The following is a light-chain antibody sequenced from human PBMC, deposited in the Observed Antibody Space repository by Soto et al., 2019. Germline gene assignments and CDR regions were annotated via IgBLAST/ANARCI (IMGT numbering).Light chain of an antibody. CDR1: QSLSVY. J-gene: IGKJ2*01. CDR2: DAS. Sequence: EIVLTQSPASLSSSPGERATLSCRASQSLSVYLAWYQQKPGQAPRLLMSDASNSATGIPARFTGSGSGTDFTLTISSLEPDDFAVYYCQQSANWPRTFGQGTRLEIK. CDR3: QQSANWPRT. V-gene: IGKV3-11*01.